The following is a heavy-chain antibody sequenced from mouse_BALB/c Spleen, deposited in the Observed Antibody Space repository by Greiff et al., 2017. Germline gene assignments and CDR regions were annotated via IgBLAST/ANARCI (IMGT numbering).Heavy chain of an antibody. V-gene: IGHV5-12-1*01. Sequence: EVMLVESGGGLVKPGGSLKLSCAASGFAFSSYDMSWVRQTPEKRLEWVAYISSGGGSTYYPDTVKGRFTISRDNAKNTLYLQMSSLKSGDTAMYYCARGGTFSHYYFDYWGQGTTLTVSS. D-gene: IGHD3-3*01. CDR3: ARGGTFSHYYFDY. J-gene: IGHJ2*01. CDR2: ISSGGGST. CDR1: GFAFSSYD.